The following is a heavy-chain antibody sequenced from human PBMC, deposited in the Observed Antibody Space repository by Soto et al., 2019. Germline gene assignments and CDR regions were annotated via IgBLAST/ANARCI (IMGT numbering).Heavy chain of an antibody. Sequence: QLQLQESGPGLVKPSETLSLTCTVSGGSISSSSYYWGWIRQPPGKGLEWIGSIYYSGSTYYNPSLKRRVTISVDTAKNQFSLKRSSVTAADTAVYYCARPTGGGDGFDPWGQGTLVTVSS. J-gene: IGHJ5*02. CDR2: IYYSGST. D-gene: IGHD2-21*02. V-gene: IGHV4-39*01. CDR1: GGSISSSSYY. CDR3: ARPTGGGDGFDP.